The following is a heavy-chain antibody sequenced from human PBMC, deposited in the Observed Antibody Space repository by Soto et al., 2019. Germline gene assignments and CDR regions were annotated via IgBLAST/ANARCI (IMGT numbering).Heavy chain of an antibody. Sequence: QVQLVQSGAEVKKPGSSVKVSCKASGGTFSSYAISWVRQAPGQGLEWMGGIIPISGTANYAQKFQGRVTITADECTSTAYMELSSLRSEDTAAYYCARSQGSSTSLEIYYYYYYGMDVWGQGTTVTVSS. V-gene: IGHV1-69*01. J-gene: IGHJ6*02. CDR2: IIPISGTA. CDR3: ARSQGSSTSLEIYYYYYYGMDV. CDR1: GGTFSSYA. D-gene: IGHD2-2*01.